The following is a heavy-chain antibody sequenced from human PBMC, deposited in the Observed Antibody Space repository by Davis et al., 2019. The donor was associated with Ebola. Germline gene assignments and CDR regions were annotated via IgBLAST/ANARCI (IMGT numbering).Heavy chain of an antibody. CDR3: ARDDPYYDFWSGYPPHGMDV. CDR2: IKQDGSEK. J-gene: IGHJ6*02. Sequence: GESLKISCAASGFTFSSYWMSWVRQAPGKGLEWVANIKQDGSEKSYVDSVKGRFTISRDNAKNSLYLQMNSLRAEDTAVYYCARDDPYYDFWSGYPPHGMDVWGQGTTVTVS. V-gene: IGHV3-7*01. D-gene: IGHD3-3*01. CDR1: GFTFSSYW.